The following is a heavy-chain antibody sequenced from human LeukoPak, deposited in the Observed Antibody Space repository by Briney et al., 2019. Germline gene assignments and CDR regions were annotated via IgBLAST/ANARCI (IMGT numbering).Heavy chain of an antibody. Sequence: GGSLRLSCAASGFTFSSYAMSWVRQAPGKGLEWVSAISGSGGSTYYADSVKGRFIISRENSKNRLYLQMNSLRAEDTAVYYCAKEEFVLYDSSGCIDYWGQGTLVTVSS. CDR2: ISGSGGST. CDR1: GFTFSSYA. CDR3: AKEEFVLYDSSGCIDY. V-gene: IGHV3-23*01. J-gene: IGHJ4*02. D-gene: IGHD3-22*01.